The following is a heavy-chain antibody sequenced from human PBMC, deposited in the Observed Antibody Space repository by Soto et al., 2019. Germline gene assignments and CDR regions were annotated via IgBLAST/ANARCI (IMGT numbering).Heavy chain of an antibody. J-gene: IGHJ6*02. CDR1: GCTFSSYA. D-gene: IGHD3-10*01. V-gene: IGHV1-69*13. Sequence: ASVKVSCKASGCTFSSYAISWVRQAPGQGREWMGGIIPIFGTANYAQKFQGRVTITADESTSTAYMELSSLRSEDTAVYYCARSEGSGNTRRLIYYGMDVLGQGTTVTVSS. CDR3: ARSEGSGNTRRLIYYGMDV. CDR2: IIPIFGTA.